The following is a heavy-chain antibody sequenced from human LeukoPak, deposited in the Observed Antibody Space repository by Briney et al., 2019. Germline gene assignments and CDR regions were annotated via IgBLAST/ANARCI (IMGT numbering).Heavy chain of an antibody. CDR2: IIPIFGTA. Sequence: ASVKVSCKASGGTFSSYAISWVRQAPGQGLEWMGGIIPIFGTANYARKFQGRVTITADESTSTAYMELSSLRSEDTAVYYCARDGGLYEMTYFQHWGQGTLVTVSS. CDR3: ARDGGLYEMTYFQH. D-gene: IGHD5/OR15-5a*01. V-gene: IGHV1-69*13. J-gene: IGHJ1*01. CDR1: GGTFSSYA.